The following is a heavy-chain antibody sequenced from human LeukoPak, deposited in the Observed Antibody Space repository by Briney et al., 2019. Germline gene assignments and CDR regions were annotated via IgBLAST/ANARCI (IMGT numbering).Heavy chain of an antibody. J-gene: IGHJ4*02. Sequence: SETLSLTCTVSGGSISSYYWSWIRQPPGKGLEWIGYIYYSGSTNYNPSLKSRVTISVDTSKNQFSLKLSSVTAADTAAYYCARVLVRGVITYFDYWGQGTLVTVSS. D-gene: IGHD3-10*01. CDR1: GGSISSYY. CDR2: IYYSGST. V-gene: IGHV4-59*01. CDR3: ARVLVRGVITYFDY.